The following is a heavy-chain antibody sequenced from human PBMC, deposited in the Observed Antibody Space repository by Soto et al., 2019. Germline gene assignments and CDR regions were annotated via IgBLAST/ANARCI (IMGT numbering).Heavy chain of an antibody. CDR3: ARDDGGPYDH. CDR1: GASITINY. J-gene: IGHJ4*01. D-gene: IGHD2-15*01. CDR2: IYYSGST. Sequence: SETLSLTFTVSGASITINYWSWIRQAPGKGLEWIGYIYYSGSTTYNPSLKSRVTMSADTSKDQFSLKLNSVTAAETAVYYCARDDGGPYDHWGPGILVTVS. V-gene: IGHV4-59*01.